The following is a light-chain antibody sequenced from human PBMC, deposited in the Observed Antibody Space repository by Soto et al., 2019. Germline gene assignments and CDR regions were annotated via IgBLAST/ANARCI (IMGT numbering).Light chain of an antibody. V-gene: IGKV3-20*01. CDR3: QQYGSSPRT. J-gene: IGKJ1*01. CDR2: GTS. Sequence: DIVLTQSPGTLSLSPGERATLSCRASQNLGSRSLTRYQQKPGQAPRLLIYGTSNRATGIRDRFSGSGSGTDFSLTISSLEPGDLAVYYCQQYGSSPRTFGQGTKVEIK. CDR1: QNLGSRS.